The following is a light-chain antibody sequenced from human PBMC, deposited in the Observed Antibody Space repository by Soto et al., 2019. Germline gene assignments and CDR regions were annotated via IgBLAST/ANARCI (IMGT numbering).Light chain of an antibody. Sequence: EIMMTQSPGTLSASPGERATLSCRASQSVSSNLAWYQQKPGQAPRLLIYAVSTRATGIPARFSGSGSGTEFTLTISSLQSEDFAVYYCQQYNKLPLTFGQGTKVEI. V-gene: IGKV3-15*01. CDR1: QSVSSN. CDR2: AVS. J-gene: IGKJ1*01. CDR3: QQYNKLPLT.